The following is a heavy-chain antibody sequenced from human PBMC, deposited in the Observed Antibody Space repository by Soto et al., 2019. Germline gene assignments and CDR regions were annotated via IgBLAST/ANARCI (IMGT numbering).Heavy chain of an antibody. CDR1: GFTFGSYW. J-gene: IGHJ5*02. V-gene: IGHV3-7*05. D-gene: IGHD1-26*01. Sequence: GGSLRLSCAASGFTFGSYWMSWVRQAPGKGLEWVAKINQDGSEKYDADSVKGRFTISRDNAKNSLYLLMSSLRAEDTAVYYCAREMGPTNAWGQGTLVTVSS. CDR3: AREMGPTNA. CDR2: INQDGSEK.